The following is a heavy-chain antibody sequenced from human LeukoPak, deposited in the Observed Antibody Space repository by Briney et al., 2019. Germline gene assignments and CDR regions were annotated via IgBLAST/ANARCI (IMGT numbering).Heavy chain of an antibody. V-gene: IGHV4-4*02. J-gene: IGHJ5*02. D-gene: IGHD6-19*01. Sequence: SETLSLTCAVSGGSISSSNWWSWVRQPPGKGLEWIGEIYHSGSTNYNPSLKSRVTISVDKSKNQFSLKLSSVTAADTAVYYCARDLSYSSGWLNWFDPWGQGTLVTVSS. CDR3: ARDLSYSSGWLNWFDP. CDR2: IYHSGST. CDR1: GGSISSSNW.